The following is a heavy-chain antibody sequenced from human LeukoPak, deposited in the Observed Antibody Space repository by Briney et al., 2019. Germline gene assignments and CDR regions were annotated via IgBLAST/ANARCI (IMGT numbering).Heavy chain of an antibody. V-gene: IGHV3-48*03. CDR2: ISSSGSTI. D-gene: IGHD6-19*01. CDR3: ARDLGSGWYGGFDY. J-gene: IGHJ4*02. Sequence: PGGSLRLSCAASGFTFSSYEMNWVRQAPGKGLEWVSHISSSGSTIYYADSVKGRFTISRDNAKNSLYLQMNSLRAEDTAVYYCARDLGSGWYGGFDYWGQGTLVTVSS. CDR1: GFTFSSYE.